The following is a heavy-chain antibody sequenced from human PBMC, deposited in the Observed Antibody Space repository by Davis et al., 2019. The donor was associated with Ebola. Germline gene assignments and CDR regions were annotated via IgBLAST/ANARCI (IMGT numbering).Heavy chain of an antibody. CDR3: ARDPVAVAGTLYYGMEV. Sequence: GESLKISCAASGFTFSNYWMSWVRQAPGKGLEWVANIRPDGSEEQYVDSLKGRITISRDNAKNSLYLQMNSLRDEDTAVYYCARDPVAVAGTLYYGMEVWGKGTTVTVSS. CDR2: IRPDGSEE. CDR1: GFTFSNYW. D-gene: IGHD6-19*01. V-gene: IGHV3-7*01. J-gene: IGHJ6*04.